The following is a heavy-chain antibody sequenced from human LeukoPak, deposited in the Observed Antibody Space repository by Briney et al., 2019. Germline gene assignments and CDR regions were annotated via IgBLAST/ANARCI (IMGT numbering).Heavy chain of an antibody. Sequence: GGSLRLSCAASGLTFTDFWMSWVRLAPGRGLEWVANIKPDGREKYYVDSVKGRFAISRHNPKNEVYLEMNSLRAEDTGVYYCSGRDSSRSPRAYWGQGTLVSVSS. CDR1: GLTFTDFW. CDR3: SGRDSSRSPRAY. V-gene: IGHV3-7*01. CDR2: IKPDGREK. D-gene: IGHD2-2*01. J-gene: IGHJ4*02.